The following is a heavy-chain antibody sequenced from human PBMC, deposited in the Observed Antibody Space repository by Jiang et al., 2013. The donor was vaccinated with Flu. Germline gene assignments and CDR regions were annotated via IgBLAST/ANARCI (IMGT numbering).Heavy chain of an antibody. J-gene: IGHJ4*02. Sequence: LLKPSETLSLTCTVSGGSINNYSWNWIRQPPTRGLECIGRIDHSGNINYNPSLKSRVTISIDRSKNQFSLKLTSVTAADTAVYYCARQSPWELPDFWGQGALVTVSS. CDR1: GGSINNYS. CDR2: IDHSGNI. CDR3: ARQSPWELPDF. V-gene: IGHV4-59*01. D-gene: IGHD1-26*01.